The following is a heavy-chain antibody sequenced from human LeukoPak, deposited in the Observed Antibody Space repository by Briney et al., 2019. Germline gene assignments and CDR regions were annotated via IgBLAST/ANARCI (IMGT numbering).Heavy chain of an antibody. J-gene: IGHJ4*02. V-gene: IGHV3-7*01. CDR3: ARGNEGSYLGVYFDY. D-gene: IGHD1-26*01. Sequence: GGSLRLSCAASGFTFDDYGMSWVRQAPGKGLEWVANIKQDGSEKYYADSVKGRFTISRDNSKNTLYLQMNSLRAEDTAVYYCARGNEGSYLGVYFDYWGQGTLVTVSS. CDR2: IKQDGSEK. CDR1: GFTFDDYG.